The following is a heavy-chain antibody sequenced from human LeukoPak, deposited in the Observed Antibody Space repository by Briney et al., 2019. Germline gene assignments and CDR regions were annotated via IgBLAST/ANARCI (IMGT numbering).Heavy chain of an antibody. CDR2: IYYSGST. CDR3: LYCSSTSCFYGMDV. J-gene: IGHJ6*02. Sequence: SETLSLTCTVSGGSISSSSYYWGWIRQPPGKGLEWIGSIYYSGSTYYNPSLKSPVTISVDTSKNQFSLKLSSVTAADTAVYYCLYCSSTSCFYGMDVWGQGTTVTVSS. CDR1: GGSISSSSYY. V-gene: IGHV4-39*01. D-gene: IGHD2-2*01.